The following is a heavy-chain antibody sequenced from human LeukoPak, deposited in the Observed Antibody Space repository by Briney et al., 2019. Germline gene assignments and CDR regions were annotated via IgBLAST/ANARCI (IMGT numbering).Heavy chain of an antibody. CDR1: GFTFSSYG. J-gene: IGHJ4*02. CDR2: ISYDGSNK. Sequence: GGSLRLSCAASGFTFSSYGMHWVRQAPGKGLEGVAVISYDGSNKYYADSVKGRFTISRDNSKNTLYLQMNSLRAEDTAVYYCAKDRDIYGGYFDYWGQGTLVTVSS. D-gene: IGHD3-9*01. V-gene: IGHV3-30*18. CDR3: AKDRDIYGGYFDY.